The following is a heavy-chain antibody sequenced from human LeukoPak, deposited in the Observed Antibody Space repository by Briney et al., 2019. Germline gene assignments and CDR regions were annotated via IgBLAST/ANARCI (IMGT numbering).Heavy chain of an antibody. V-gene: IGHV3-11*06. CDR2: ISSSSSYI. Sequence: GGSLRLSCAASGFTFSDYYMSWIRQAPGKGLEWVSSISSSSSYIYYADSVKGRFTISRDNAKNSLYLQMNSLRAEDTAVYYCAKGGGYEAQYYYYYLDVWGKGTTVTISS. D-gene: IGHD5-12*01. CDR3: AKGGGYEAQYYYYYLDV. CDR1: GFTFSDYY. J-gene: IGHJ6*03.